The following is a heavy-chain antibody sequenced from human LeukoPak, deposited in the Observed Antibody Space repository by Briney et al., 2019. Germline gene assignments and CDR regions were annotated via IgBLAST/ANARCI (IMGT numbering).Heavy chain of an antibody. CDR2: ISYDGSNK. Sequence: PGGSLRLSCAASGFTFSSYGMHWVRQAPGKGLEWVAVISYDGSNKYYADSVKGRFTISRDNSKNTLYLQMNSLRAEDTAVYYCARGGVYGDYEPYYFDYWGQGTLVTVSS. D-gene: IGHD4-17*01. V-gene: IGHV3-30*03. CDR3: ARGGVYGDYEPYYFDY. J-gene: IGHJ4*02. CDR1: GFTFSSYG.